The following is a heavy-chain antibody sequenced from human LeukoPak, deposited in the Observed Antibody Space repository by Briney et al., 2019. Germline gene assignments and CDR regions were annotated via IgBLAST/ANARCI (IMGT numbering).Heavy chain of an antibody. J-gene: IGHJ3*02. Sequence: GGSLRLSCAASGFTFSGSAMHWVRQASGKGLEWVGRIKSKTDGGTTDYAAPVKGRFTISRDDSKNTLYLQMNSLKTEDTAVYYCSMDAFDIWGQGTMVTVSS. D-gene: IGHD2/OR15-2a*01. V-gene: IGHV3-15*01. CDR3: SMDAFDI. CDR2: IKSKTDGGTT. CDR1: GFTFSGSA.